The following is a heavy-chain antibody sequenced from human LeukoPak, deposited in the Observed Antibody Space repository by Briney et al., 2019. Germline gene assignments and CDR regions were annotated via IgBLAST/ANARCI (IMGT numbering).Heavy chain of an antibody. D-gene: IGHD6-19*01. CDR1: GFTFSTYG. CDR3: AKGSKAVLFTRDHYMDV. J-gene: IGHJ6*03. Sequence: GGSLRLSCAASGFTFSTYGMNWVRQAPGKGLEWVSSISNSGSYIYYADSVRGRFTISRDNSKNTLYLHMNSLRAEDTAVYFCAKGSKAVLFTRDHYMDVWGKGTTVTISS. CDR2: ISNSGSYI. V-gene: IGHV3-21*01.